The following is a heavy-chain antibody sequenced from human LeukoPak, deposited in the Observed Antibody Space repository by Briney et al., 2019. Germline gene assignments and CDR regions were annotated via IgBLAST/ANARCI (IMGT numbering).Heavy chain of an antibody. CDR2: IYYSGST. CDR1: GGSISSSSYY. CDR3: ATITMVRGVTLNWFDP. D-gene: IGHD3-10*01. V-gene: IGHV4-39*01. Sequence: SETLSLTCTVSGGSISSSSYYWGWIRQPPGKGLEWIGSIYYSGSTYYNPSLKSRVTISVDTSKNQFSLKLSSVIAADTAVYYCATITMVRGVTLNWFDPWGQGTLVTVSS. J-gene: IGHJ5*02.